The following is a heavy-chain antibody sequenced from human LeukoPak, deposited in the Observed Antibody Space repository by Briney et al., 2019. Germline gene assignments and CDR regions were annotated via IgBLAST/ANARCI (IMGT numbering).Heavy chain of an antibody. J-gene: IGHJ4*02. D-gene: IGHD3-22*01. V-gene: IGHV4-34*01. CDR2: INHSGST. CDR1: GGSFSGYY. CDR3: ASRTYTYDSSGYYRRNYYFDY. Sequence: PSETLSLTCAVYGGSFSGYYWSWIRQPPGKGLEWIGEINHSGSTNYNPSLKSRVTISVGTSKNQFSLKLSSVTAADTAVYYCASRTYTYDSSGYYRRNYYFDYWGQGTLVTVSS.